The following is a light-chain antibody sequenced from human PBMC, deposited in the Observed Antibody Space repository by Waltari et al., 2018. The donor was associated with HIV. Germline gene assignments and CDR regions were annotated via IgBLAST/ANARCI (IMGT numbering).Light chain of an antibody. Sequence: QSVLTQPSSASGTPGPRVTISCSVSTSNIGTNPFSWYQQLPGTAPKLLIYINNQRPSGVPDRLSGSKSGTSASLAISGLQSEDEADYYCAVWDDSLNGVLFGGGTKLTVL. J-gene: IGLJ2*01. CDR3: AVWDDSLNGVL. V-gene: IGLV1-44*01. CDR1: TSNIGTNP. CDR2: INN.